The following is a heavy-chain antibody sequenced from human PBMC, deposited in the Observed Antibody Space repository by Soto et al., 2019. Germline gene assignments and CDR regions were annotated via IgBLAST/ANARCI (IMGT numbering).Heavy chain of an antibody. Sequence: GGSLRLSCAASGFTFSSYWMHWVRQAPGKGLEWVSLIYSGGSTYYADSVKGRFTISRDNSKNTLYLQMNSLRAEDTAVYYCASSSGEWFGELPSYYYYYGMDVWGQGTTVTVSS. CDR2: IYSGGST. V-gene: IGHV3-53*01. CDR1: GFTFSSYW. J-gene: IGHJ6*02. CDR3: ASSSGEWFGELPSYYYYYGMDV. D-gene: IGHD3-10*01.